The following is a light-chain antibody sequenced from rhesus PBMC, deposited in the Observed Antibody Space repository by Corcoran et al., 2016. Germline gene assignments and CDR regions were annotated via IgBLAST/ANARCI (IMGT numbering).Light chain of an antibody. CDR3: QQSSSFPLT. CDR2: YAS. J-gene: IGKJ4*01. CDR1: QSIGSS. V-gene: IGKV6-55*01. Sequence: EIVLTQSPAFQSVTLKEKVTITCQASQSIGSSLHWYQQKPDQSPKLLIKYASQSISGVPPRFSGSGSGTDFTLTIKSLEAEDAATYYCQQSSSFPLTFGGGTKVELK.